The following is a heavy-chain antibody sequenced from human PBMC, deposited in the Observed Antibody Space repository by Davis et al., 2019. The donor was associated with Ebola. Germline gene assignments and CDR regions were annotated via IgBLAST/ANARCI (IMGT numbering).Heavy chain of an antibody. CDR1: GFTFSSYW. Sequence: PGGSLRLSCAASGFTFSSYWMHWVRQAPGKGLEWVAIIWYDGSNKYYADSVKGRFTISRDDSKNTLYLQMNSLRAEDTAVYYCARGPQLERYDYWGQGTLVTVSS. J-gene: IGHJ4*02. CDR3: ARGPQLERYDY. CDR2: IWYDGSNK. D-gene: IGHD1-1*01. V-gene: IGHV3-33*08.